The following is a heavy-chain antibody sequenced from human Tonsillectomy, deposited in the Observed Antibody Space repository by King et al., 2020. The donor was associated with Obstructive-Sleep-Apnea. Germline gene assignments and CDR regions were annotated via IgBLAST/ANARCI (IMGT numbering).Heavy chain of an antibody. Sequence: VQLVESGGALVKPGGSLRLSCAASGFTFSDYYMSWIRQAPGKGLEWVSYISSSSTIYYADSVKGRFTVSRDNAKSSLYLQMNSLRAEDTAMYYCARGLRVGDYWGQGTLVTVSS. D-gene: IGHD1-26*01. CDR1: GFTFSDYY. J-gene: IGHJ4*02. CDR2: ISSSSTI. V-gene: IGHV3-11*01. CDR3: ARGLRVGDY.